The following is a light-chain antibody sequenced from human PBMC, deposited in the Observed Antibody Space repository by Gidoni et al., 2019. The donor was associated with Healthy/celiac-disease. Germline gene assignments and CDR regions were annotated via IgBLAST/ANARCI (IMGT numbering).Light chain of an antibody. V-gene: IGKV2-28*01. CDR1: QSLLHSNGYNY. CDR2: LGS. CDR3: MQALQTPYT. J-gene: IGKJ2*01. Sequence: DIVMPPSPLSLPVTPGEPASISCRPSQSLLHSNGYNYLDWYLQKPGQSPQLLIYLGSNRASGVPDRFSGSGSGTDFTLKISRVEAEDVGVYYCMQALQTPYTFGQGTKREIK.